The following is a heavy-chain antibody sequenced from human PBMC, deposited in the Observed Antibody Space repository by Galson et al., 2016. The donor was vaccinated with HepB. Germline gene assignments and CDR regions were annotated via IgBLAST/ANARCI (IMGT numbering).Heavy chain of an antibody. CDR1: GFTFSDYA. Sequence: SLRLSCAASGFTFSDYAIQWVRQAPGKGLEWVSVISYHGTTAYYADSLKGRFTVSRDNSKNTLYLRLSSLRFEDTAIYYCARGNYYGSGSYSYGAFYWGQGTVVTVSS. CDR2: ISYHGTTA. D-gene: IGHD3-10*01. J-gene: IGHJ4*02. CDR3: ARGNYYGSGSYSYGAFY. V-gene: IGHV3-30*04.